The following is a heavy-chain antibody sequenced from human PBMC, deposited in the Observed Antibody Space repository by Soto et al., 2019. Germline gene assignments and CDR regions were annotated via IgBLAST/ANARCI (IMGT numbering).Heavy chain of an antibody. CDR2: IIPIFDTA. CDR1: GGTFSSYA. V-gene: IGHV1-69*13. J-gene: IGHJ5*02. D-gene: IGHD3-22*01. Sequence: SVKVSCKASGGTFSSYAISWVRQAPGQGLEWMGGIIPIFDTANYAQKFQGRVTITADESTSTAYMELSSLRSEDTAVYYCAIQYYDSSGYLHWFDPWGQGTLVTVSS. CDR3: AIQYYDSSGYLHWFDP.